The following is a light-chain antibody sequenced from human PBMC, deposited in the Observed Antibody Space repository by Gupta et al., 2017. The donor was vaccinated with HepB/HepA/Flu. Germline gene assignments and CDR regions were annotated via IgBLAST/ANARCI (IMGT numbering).Light chain of an antibody. Sequence: ETVMRQSPATLSVSPGERATRSCRASQRVSSNLEWSEQKPDQAPRLLIYAAATRFTGITASFRGSGDGKNVSLTISSRQEEDFAGSYCQQDNNWPPVTFGQGTQLEIK. J-gene: IGKJ5*01. CDR2: AAA. CDR1: QRVSSN. CDR3: QQDNNWPPVT. V-gene: IGKV3-15*01.